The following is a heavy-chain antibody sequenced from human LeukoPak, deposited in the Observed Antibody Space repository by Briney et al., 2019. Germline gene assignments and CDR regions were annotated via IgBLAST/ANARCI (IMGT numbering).Heavy chain of an antibody. CDR2: IYYSGST. J-gene: IGHJ4*02. D-gene: IGHD6-19*01. V-gene: IGHV4-59*08. CDR3: ARHEGYSSGFFFDY. Sequence: SETLSLTCTVSGGSISSYYWSWIRQPPGKGLEWIGYIYYSGSTNYNPSLKSRVTISVDTSKNQFSLKLSSVTAADTAVYYCARHEGYSSGFFFDYWGQGTLVTVSS. CDR1: GGSISSYY.